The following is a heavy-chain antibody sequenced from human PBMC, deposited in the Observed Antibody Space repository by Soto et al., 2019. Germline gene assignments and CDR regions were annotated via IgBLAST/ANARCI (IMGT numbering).Heavy chain of an antibody. CDR3: AKDRGEEGLKFLEWFGGMDV. Sequence: GGSLRLSCAASGFSVSNYWMNWVRQAPGKGLVWVSHIKGDGTTSYADSVEGRFTVSRDDAKNTFYLQMNGLRAEDTAVYYCAKDRGEEGLKFLEWFGGMDVWGHGTTVTVSS. D-gene: IGHD3-3*01. CDR2: IKGDGTT. CDR1: GFSVSNYW. V-gene: IGHV3-74*01. J-gene: IGHJ6*02.